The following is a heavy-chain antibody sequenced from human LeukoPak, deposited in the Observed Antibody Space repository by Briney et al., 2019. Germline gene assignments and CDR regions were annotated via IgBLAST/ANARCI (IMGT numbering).Heavy chain of an antibody. Sequence: GASVKVSCKASGYTFTGYYMHWVRQAPGQGLEWMGRVNPNSGGTNYAQKFQGRVNMTRDTSISTAYMELSRLISDDTAVYYCARERYNWNYGYWGQGTLVTVSS. V-gene: IGHV1-2*06. J-gene: IGHJ4*02. D-gene: IGHD1-7*01. CDR2: VNPNSGGT. CDR1: GYTFTGYY. CDR3: ARERYNWNYGY.